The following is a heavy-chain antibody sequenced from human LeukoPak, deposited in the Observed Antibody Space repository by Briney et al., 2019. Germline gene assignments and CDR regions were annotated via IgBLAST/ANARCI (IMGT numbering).Heavy chain of an antibody. V-gene: IGHV1-8*01. J-gene: IGHJ6*03. CDR1: GYTFTSYD. CDR3: ARVGGYYYDSSGFKEVHYYYYMDV. Sequence: ASVKVSCKASGYTFTSYDINWVRQATGQGLEWMGWMNPNSGNTGYAQKFQGRVTMTRNTSISTAYMELSSLRSEDTAVYYCARVGGYYYDSSGFKEVHYYYYMDVWGKGTTVTVSS. D-gene: IGHD3-22*01. CDR2: MNPNSGNT.